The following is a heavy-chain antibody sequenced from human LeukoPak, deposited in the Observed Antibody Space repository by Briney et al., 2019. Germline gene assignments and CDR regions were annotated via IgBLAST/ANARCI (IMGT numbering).Heavy chain of an antibody. J-gene: IGHJ6*02. V-gene: IGHV4-39*02. D-gene: IGHD5-18*01. Sequence: SETLSLTCTVSGGSISSSSYYWGWIRQPPGKGLEWIGSIYYSGSTYYNPSLKSRVTISVDTSKNQFSLKLSSVTAADTAVYYCAREIRGCRNYYYYGMDVWGQGTTVTASS. CDR1: GGSISSSSYY. CDR2: IYYSGST. CDR3: AREIRGCRNYYYYGMDV.